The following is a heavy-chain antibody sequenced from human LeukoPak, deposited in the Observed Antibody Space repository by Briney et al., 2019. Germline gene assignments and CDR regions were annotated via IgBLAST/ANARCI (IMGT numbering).Heavy chain of an antibody. CDR2: IYYSGST. CDR3: ARDSYDFWRNYYYMDV. CDR1: GCSISCGYY. J-gene: IGHJ6*03. V-gene: IGHV4-61*01. Sequence: PSETLSLTCTASGCSISCGYYWGWLRQPPGQGLEWIGYIYYSGSTNYNPSLKSRVTISVDTSKNQFSLKLSSVTAADTAVYYCARDSYDFWRNYYYMDVWGKGTTVTVSS. D-gene: IGHD3-3*01.